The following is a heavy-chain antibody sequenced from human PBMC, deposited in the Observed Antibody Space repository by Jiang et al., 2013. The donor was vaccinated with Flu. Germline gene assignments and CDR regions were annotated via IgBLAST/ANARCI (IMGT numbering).Heavy chain of an antibody. CDR2: INAANVNT. J-gene: IGHJ4*02. D-gene: IGHD2-15*01. CDR3: ARDSGDPSAYRVVVYNFDY. Sequence: QLVESGAEVKKPGSSVKVSCKASGGTFSSYAMHWVRQAPGQGLEWMGWINAANVNTKYSQKFQGRVTITRDTSASTAYMELSSLRSEDTAVYYCARDSGDPSAYRVVVYNFDYWGQGTLVTVSS. V-gene: IGHV1-3*01. CDR1: GGTFSSYA.